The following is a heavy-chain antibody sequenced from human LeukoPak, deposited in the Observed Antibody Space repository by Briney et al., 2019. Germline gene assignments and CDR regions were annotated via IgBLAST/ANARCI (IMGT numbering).Heavy chain of an antibody. V-gene: IGHV3-7*01. CDR2: IRHDGSEK. D-gene: IGHD3-3*01. Sequence: GGSLRLSCAASGFIFTNYFMSWVRQAPGKGLEWVASIRHDGSEKYYVDSVRGRFTISRDNTMNSLYLQMSSLRAEDTAVYYCATDRGWRTSGYYLCYFEYWGQGTLVTVSS. CDR1: GFIFTNYF. CDR3: ATDRGWRTSGYYLCYFEY. J-gene: IGHJ4*02.